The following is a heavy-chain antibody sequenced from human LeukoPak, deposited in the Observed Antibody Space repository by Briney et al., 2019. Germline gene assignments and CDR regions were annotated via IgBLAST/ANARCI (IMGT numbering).Heavy chain of an antibody. CDR2: ISAYNGNT. CDR3: ARERSNGDSDAFDI. J-gene: IGHJ3*02. V-gene: IGHV1-18*01. CDR1: GYTFTSYG. Sequence: ASVKVSCKASGYTFTSYGIGWVRQAPGQGLEWMGWISAYNGNTHYAQKLQGRVTMTTDTSTSTAYMELRSLRSDDTAVYYCARERSNGDSDAFDIWGQGTMVTVSS. D-gene: IGHD4-17*01.